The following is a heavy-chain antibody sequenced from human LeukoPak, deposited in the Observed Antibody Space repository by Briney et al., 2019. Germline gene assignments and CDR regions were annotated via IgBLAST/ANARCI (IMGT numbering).Heavy chain of an antibody. CDR2: IYYTGNT. CDR1: GGSINSGDYY. Sequence: NPSQTLSLTCTVSGGSINSGDYYWSWIRQPPGKGLEWIGYIYYTGNTYYNPSLKSRINISVDTSKKQFSLKLRSVTAADTAVYYCARATITMAVGVPAGAFDIWGPGTMVTVSS. CDR3: ARATITMAVGVPAGAFDI. J-gene: IGHJ3*02. D-gene: IGHD3-10*01. V-gene: IGHV4-30-4*08.